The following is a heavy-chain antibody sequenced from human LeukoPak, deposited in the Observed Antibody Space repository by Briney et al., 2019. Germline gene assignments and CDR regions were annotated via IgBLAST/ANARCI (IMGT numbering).Heavy chain of an antibody. Sequence: GGSLRLSCVVSGFTFTNAWMSWVRQAPGKGLEWVGHIKSKTDGETTDYAAPVKGRFIISRDDSKHTLYLQMNSLKTDDTAVYYCAKYDTSVNFDYWGQGTLVTVSS. J-gene: IGHJ4*02. V-gene: IGHV3-15*01. CDR2: IKSKTDGETT. D-gene: IGHD3-22*01. CDR3: AKYDTSVNFDY. CDR1: GFTFTNAW.